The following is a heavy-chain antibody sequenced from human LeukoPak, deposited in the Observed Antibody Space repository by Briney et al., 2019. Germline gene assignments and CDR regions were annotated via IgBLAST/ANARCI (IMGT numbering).Heavy chain of an antibody. V-gene: IGHV1-18*01. D-gene: IGHD6-13*01. CDR2: ISAYSGHT. Sequence: ASVKVSCKASGYTFTSYGISWVRQAPGQGLEWMGWISAYSGHTDYAQKFQGRVTMTTDTSTTTAYMEVRSLSSDDTAVYYCARICCPASASWYPDDYWGQGTLVTDSS. CDR3: ARICCPASASWYPDDY. CDR1: GYTFTSYG. J-gene: IGHJ4*02.